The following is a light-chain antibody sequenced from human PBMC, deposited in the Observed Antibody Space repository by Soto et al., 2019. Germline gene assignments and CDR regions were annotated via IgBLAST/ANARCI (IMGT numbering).Light chain of an antibody. J-gene: IGKJ1*01. V-gene: IGKV3-11*01. CDR3: HQRQSWPRT. Sequence: EIVLTHSPATLSWXPXXXXTXXXMASQYINTRLAWYQHRPGQAPRLLIYQTSIRAAGTPARFSASGSGTDFTLTISDVQPEDFALYYCHQRQSWPRTFGQGTKVDIK. CDR2: QTS. CDR1: QYINTR.